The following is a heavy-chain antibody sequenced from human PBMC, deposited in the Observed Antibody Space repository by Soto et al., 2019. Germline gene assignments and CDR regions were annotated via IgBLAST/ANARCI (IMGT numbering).Heavy chain of an antibody. CDR3: ARTTAVPNTLRSRYFFDY. J-gene: IGHJ4*02. Sequence: SETLSLTGSVSGGSVSDKTYYWSWIRQPPGKRLEWIGYVYYSGTTNYNPSLKSRVTISVDLSKNRFSLRLSSVTTADTALYYCARTTAVPNTLRSRYFFDYWGQGTLVTVSS. V-gene: IGHV4-61*01. CDR1: GGSVSDKTYY. CDR2: VYYSGTT. D-gene: IGHD4-17*01.